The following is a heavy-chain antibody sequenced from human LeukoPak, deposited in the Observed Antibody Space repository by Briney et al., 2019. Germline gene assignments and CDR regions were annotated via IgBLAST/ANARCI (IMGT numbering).Heavy chain of an antibody. Sequence: PGGSLRLSCAASGFTFSSYWMHWVRQAPGKGLVWVSRINTDGSSTSYADSVKGRFTISRDNSKNTLYLQMNSLRAEDTAVYYCASFDVVVVAATSSNWFDPWGQGTLVTVSS. CDR3: ASFDVVVVAATSSNWFDP. V-gene: IGHV3-74*01. J-gene: IGHJ5*02. D-gene: IGHD2-15*01. CDR1: GFTFSSYW. CDR2: INTDGSST.